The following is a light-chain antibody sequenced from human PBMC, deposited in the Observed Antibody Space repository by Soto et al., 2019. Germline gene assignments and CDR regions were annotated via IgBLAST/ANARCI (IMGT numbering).Light chain of an antibody. CDR3: QQYDNLPLT. J-gene: IGKJ4*01. Sequence: DIQMTQSPSSLSASVGDRVTITCQASQDISNYLIWYQQKPGKAPKLLIYDASKLETGVPSRFRGSGSGTDFSFTISSLQPEDIATYHCQQYDNLPLTFGGGTKVEIK. CDR1: QDISNY. CDR2: DAS. V-gene: IGKV1-33*01.